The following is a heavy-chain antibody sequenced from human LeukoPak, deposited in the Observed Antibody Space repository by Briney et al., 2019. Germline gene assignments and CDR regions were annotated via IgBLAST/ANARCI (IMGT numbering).Heavy chain of an antibody. CDR1: GGYITTYY. Sequence: SETLSLTCTVAGGYITTYYWTWIRQTPGKGLEWIGYIYYGGNTNYNPPLNSRVTISVDTSKSQISLNLSSVTAADTATYYCARATFYFYMDVWGKGTTVIVSS. CDR2: IYYGGNT. V-gene: IGHV4-59*01. CDR3: ARATFYFYMDV. J-gene: IGHJ6*03.